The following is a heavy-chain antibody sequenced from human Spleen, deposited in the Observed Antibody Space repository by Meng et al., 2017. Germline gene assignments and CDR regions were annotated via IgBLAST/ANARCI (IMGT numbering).Heavy chain of an antibody. CDR1: GYKLSSYG. Sequence: ASVKVSCKAFGYKLSSYGISWVRQAPGQGLEWMGWISPYNGNTNYAQKFQGRVTMTTETSTSTDYMEMRSLRSDDTAVYYCVRALGSCSSTSCFMTDGRDAFDIWGQGTMVTVS. J-gene: IGHJ3*02. D-gene: IGHD2-2*01. CDR2: ISPYNGNT. V-gene: IGHV1-18*01. CDR3: VRALGSCSSTSCFMTDGRDAFDI.